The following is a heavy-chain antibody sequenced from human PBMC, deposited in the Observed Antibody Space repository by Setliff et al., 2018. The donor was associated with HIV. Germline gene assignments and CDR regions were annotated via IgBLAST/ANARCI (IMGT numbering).Heavy chain of an antibody. CDR1: GDSITSHY. D-gene: IGHD6-13*01. CDR2: IYNTGST. Sequence: PSETLSLTCTVSGDSITSHYWSWIRQHPGKGLEWIGYIYNTGSTYHSPSLESRVTISIDTSKNQFSLKLSSVTAADTAVYFCARGRGSSSSWPIDYWGQGTLVTVSS. J-gene: IGHJ4*02. CDR3: ARGRGSSSSWPIDY. V-gene: IGHV4-59*06.